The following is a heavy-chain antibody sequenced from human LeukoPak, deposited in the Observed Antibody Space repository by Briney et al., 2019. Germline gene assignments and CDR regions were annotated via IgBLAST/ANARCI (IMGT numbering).Heavy chain of an antibody. J-gene: IGHJ4*02. Sequence: GGFLRLSCTASGFTFSTYAMNWVRQAPGKRLEWVSSIIGSGRDTYYADSVRGRITISRDNSKNTLYLQMNSLRLEDMALYYCAKPSGSGVDYWGRGTRVTVSS. V-gene: IGHV3-23*01. CDR2: IIGSGRDT. CDR3: AKPSGSGVDY. D-gene: IGHD1-26*01. CDR1: GFTFSTYA.